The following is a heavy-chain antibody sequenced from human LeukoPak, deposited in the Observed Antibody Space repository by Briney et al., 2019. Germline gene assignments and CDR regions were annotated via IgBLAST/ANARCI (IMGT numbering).Heavy chain of an antibody. J-gene: IGHJ5*02. D-gene: IGHD2-2*02. Sequence: PSETLSLTCTVSGYSISSGFQWGWLRQPPGEGLEWIGNIFHSGGTYYSPSLKIRVTIAVDTSKHQFFLNLNSVTAADTAVYYCARVGCSSPTCYNRGDNWFDPWGQGTLVTVSS. CDR1: GYSISSGFQ. V-gene: IGHV4-38-2*02. CDR2: IFHSGGT. CDR3: ARVGCSSPTCYNRGDNWFDP.